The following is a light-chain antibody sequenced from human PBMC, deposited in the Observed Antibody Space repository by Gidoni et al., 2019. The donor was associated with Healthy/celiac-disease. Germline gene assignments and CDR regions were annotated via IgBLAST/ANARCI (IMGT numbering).Light chain of an antibody. Sequence: ETASPQSPGTLSLSPGERASLSCRSSQSVSSSSLTWYQQQPGQAPRLLISCASSRATGILDWFSGSGSSTDVTLTISRREPEDFAVYYCQQYGSSPPITFGQGTRLEIK. J-gene: IGKJ5*01. CDR2: CAS. V-gene: IGKV3-20*01. CDR1: QSVSSSS. CDR3: QQYGSSPPIT.